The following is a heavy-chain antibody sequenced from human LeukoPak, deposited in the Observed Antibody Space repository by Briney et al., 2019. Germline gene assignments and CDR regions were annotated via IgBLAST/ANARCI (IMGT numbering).Heavy chain of an antibody. CDR1: GFNFDEYA. CDR2: ISSSSSYI. CDR3: ARGYMSELRFLEWLPRETNWFDP. V-gene: IGHV3-21*01. J-gene: IGHJ5*02. D-gene: IGHD3-3*01. Sequence: GGSLRLSCVASGFNFDEYAMNWVRQAPGKGLEWVSSISSSSSYIYYADSVKGRFTISRDNAKNSLYLQMNSLRAEDTAVYYCARGYMSELRFLEWLPRETNWFDPWGQGTLVTVSS.